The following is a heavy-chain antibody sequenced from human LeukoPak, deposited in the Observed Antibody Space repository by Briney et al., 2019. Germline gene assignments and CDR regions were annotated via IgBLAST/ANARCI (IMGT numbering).Heavy chain of an antibody. J-gene: IGHJ4*02. Sequence: GGSLRLSCAPSGFTFSTYGMHWVRQAPGKGLEWVAVIWFDGSNKYYADSVKGRFTVSRDNSKNTLYLQINSLRAEDTAVYYCARDRVAGTNYFDYWGQGTLVTVSS. CDR3: ARDRVAGTNYFDY. V-gene: IGHV3-33*01. D-gene: IGHD6-19*01. CDR2: IWFDGSNK. CDR1: GFTFSTYG.